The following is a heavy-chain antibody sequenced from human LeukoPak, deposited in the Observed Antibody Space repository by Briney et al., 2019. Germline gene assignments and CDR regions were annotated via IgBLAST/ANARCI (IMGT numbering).Heavy chain of an antibody. CDR2: INHSGST. CDR1: GGSFSGYY. V-gene: IGHV4-34*01. J-gene: IGHJ6*03. D-gene: IGHD7-27*01. CDR3: ARQTGAYYYYMDV. Sequence: SETLSLTGAVYGGSFSGYYWSWIRQRPGKGLEWIGEINHSGSTNYNPSLKSRVTISVDTSKNQFSLKLSSVTAADTAVYYCARQTGAYYYYMDVWGKGTTVTVSS.